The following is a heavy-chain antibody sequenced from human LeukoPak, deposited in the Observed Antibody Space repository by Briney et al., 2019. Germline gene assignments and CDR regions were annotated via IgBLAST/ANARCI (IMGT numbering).Heavy chain of an antibody. V-gene: IGHV3-23*01. J-gene: IGHJ4*02. CDR1: TFTFSSYA. CDR3: AKDPGVYGSGSYPTYFDY. CDR2: ISAGADST. D-gene: IGHD3-10*01. Sequence: GGSLRLSCAASTFTFSSYAMSWVRQAPGKGLEWVSAISAGADSTYYADSVQGRFTISRDNSKNTLYLQMNSLRAEDTAVYYCAKDPGVYGSGSYPTYFDYWGQGTLVTVSS.